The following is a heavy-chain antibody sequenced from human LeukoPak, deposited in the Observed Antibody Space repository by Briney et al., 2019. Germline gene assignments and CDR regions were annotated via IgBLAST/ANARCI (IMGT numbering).Heavy chain of an antibody. V-gene: IGHV1-2*02. CDR3: ARDLSQLERRYEGWFDP. CDR2: INPNSGGT. J-gene: IGHJ5*02. CDR1: GYTFTGYY. D-gene: IGHD1-1*01. Sequence: ASVKVSCKASGYTFTGYYMHWVRQAPGQGLEWMGWINPNSGGTNYAQKFQGRVTMTRDTSISTAYMELSRLRPDDTAVYYCARDLSQLERRYEGWFDPWGQGTLVTVSS.